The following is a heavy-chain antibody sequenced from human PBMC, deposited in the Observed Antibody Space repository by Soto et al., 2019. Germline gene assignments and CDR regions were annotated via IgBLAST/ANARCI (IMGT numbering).Heavy chain of an antibody. J-gene: IGHJ6*03. CDR3: ARHSKIVVVPAAMPTNYYYYYMDV. CDR1: GGSISSSSYY. D-gene: IGHD2-2*01. CDR2: IYYSGST. Sequence: SETLSLTCTVSGGSISSSSYYWGWIRQPPGKGLEWIGSIYYSGSTYYNPSLKSRVTISVDTSKNQFSLKLSSVTAADTAVYYCARHSKIVVVPAAMPTNYYYYYMDVWGKGTTVTVSS. V-gene: IGHV4-39*01.